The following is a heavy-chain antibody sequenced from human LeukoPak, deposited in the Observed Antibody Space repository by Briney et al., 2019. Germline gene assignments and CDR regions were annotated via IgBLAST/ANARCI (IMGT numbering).Heavy chain of an antibody. V-gene: IGHV3-23*01. Sequence: GGSLRLSCAASGFTFSSYAMSWVRQAPGKGLEWVSAISGSGGSTYYADSVEGRFTISRDNSKNTLYLQMNSLRAEDAAVYYCAKSYCGGDCYRPWGAFDIWGQGTMVTVSS. D-gene: IGHD2-21*02. CDR3: AKSYCGGDCYRPWGAFDI. CDR2: ISGSGGST. CDR1: GFTFSSYA. J-gene: IGHJ3*02.